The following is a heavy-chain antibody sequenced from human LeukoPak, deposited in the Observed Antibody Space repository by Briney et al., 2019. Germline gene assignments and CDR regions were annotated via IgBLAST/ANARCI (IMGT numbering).Heavy chain of an antibody. Sequence: PGVSLRLSCAVSVFTFSSYEMNCVRQAPGKGLEWVSYISSSGTYIYYADSVKGRFTISRDNAKNSLYLQMNSLRAEDTGVYYCARGRGVVATTTQGDWGQGTLVTVSS. V-gene: IGHV3-48*03. CDR2: ISSSGTYI. J-gene: IGHJ4*02. CDR1: VFTFSSYE. D-gene: IGHD1-26*01. CDR3: ARGRGVVATTTQGD.